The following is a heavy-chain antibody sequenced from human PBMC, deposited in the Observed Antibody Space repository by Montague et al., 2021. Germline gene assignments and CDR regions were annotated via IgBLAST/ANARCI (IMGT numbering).Heavy chain of an antibody. CDR2: IFNDGRT. CDR3: ARDIAGEGYSHFDC. D-gene: IGHD3-16*01. Sequence: SLRLSCAASGFTFSSSHMNWVRQAPGKGLEWVSWIFNDGRTYHADSVKGRFTISRGNSKNTLFLQVNSLRAEDTAVYFCARDIAGEGYSHFDCWGQGTLVTVSS. V-gene: IGHV3-53*01. J-gene: IGHJ4*02. CDR1: GFTFSSSH.